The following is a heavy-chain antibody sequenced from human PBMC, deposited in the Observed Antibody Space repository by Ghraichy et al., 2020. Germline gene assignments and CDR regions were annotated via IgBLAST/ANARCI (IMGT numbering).Heavy chain of an antibody. CDR1: GGSFSGYY. CDR2: INHSGST. V-gene: IGHV4-34*01. J-gene: IGHJ4*02. D-gene: IGHD3-3*01. Sequence: SETLSLTCAVYGGSFSGYYWSWIRQPPGKGLEWIGEINHSGSTNYNPSLKSRVTISVDTSKNQFSLKLSSVTAADTAVYYCARETYYDFWSGYYTGKTEFDYWGQGTLVTVSS. CDR3: ARETYYDFWSGYYTGKTEFDY.